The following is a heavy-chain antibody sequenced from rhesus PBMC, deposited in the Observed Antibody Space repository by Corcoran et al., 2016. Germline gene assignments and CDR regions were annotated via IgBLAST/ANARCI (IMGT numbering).Heavy chain of an antibody. CDR3: ARDYYSYNSLDV. V-gene: IGHV1-200*01. CDR2: IAPSNGNA. J-gene: IGHJ5-2*02. CDR1: GYTFTSYY. D-gene: IGHD3-16*01. Sequence: QVQLVQSGAEVKKPGTSVTVSCKASGYTFTSYYINWLRQAPGQVLEWMGWIAPSNGNAVYAQKFQGRVTMTRDTSTSTAYMELNSLRSEDTAVYYCARDYYSYNSLDVWGRGVLVTVSS.